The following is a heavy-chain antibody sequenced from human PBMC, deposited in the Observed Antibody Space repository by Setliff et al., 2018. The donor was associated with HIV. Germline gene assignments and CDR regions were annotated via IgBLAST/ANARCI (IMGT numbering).Heavy chain of an antibody. CDR3: ARVLGARRDYYDSSAPLRAAFDI. CDR1: GGSITSGGDS. D-gene: IGHD3-22*01. V-gene: IGHV4-31*03. CDR2: ISYSGIT. Sequence: PSETLSLTCTVSGGSITSGGDSWSWIRQHPGKGLKWIGYISYSGITYYDPSLKSRLTMSVDTSNNQFSLKLSSATAADTAVYYCARVLGARRDYYDSSAPLRAAFDIWGQGTMVTVSS. J-gene: IGHJ3*02.